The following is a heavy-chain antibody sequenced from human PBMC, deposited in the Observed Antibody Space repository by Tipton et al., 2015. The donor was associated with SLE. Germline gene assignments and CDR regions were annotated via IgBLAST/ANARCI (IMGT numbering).Heavy chain of an antibody. Sequence: SLRLSCAASEFTFSIYAMSWVRQAPGKGLEWVSAISASGGTTYYADSVKGRFTISRDNSKNTLYLQMNSLRAEDTAVYYCARDLLNWGFDYWGQGTLVTVSS. CDR1: EFTFSIYA. J-gene: IGHJ4*02. D-gene: IGHD7-27*01. CDR2: ISASGGTT. V-gene: IGHV3-23*01. CDR3: ARDLLNWGFDY.